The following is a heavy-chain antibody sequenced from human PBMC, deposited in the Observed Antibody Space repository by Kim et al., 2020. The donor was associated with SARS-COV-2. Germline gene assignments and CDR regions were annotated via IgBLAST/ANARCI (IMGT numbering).Heavy chain of an antibody. D-gene: IGHD3-10*01. CDR3: ARDLSGLWFGELFPLWY. V-gene: IGHV1-46*01. CDR2: INPSGGST. CDR1: GYTFTSYY. Sequence: ASVKVSCKASGYTFTSYYMHWVRQAPGQGLEWMGIINPSGGSTSYAQKFQGRVTMTRDTSTSTVYMELSSLRSEDTAVYYCARDLSGLWFGELFPLWYWGQGTLVTVSS. J-gene: IGHJ4*02.